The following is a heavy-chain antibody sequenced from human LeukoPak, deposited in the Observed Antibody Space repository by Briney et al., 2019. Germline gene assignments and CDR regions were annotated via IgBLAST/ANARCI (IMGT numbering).Heavy chain of an antibody. CDR3: AKERQNLVPDIDY. D-gene: IGHD6-13*01. V-gene: IGHV3-30*02. CDR1: GFIFSNYG. Sequence: GGSLRLSCAASGFIFSNYGMHWVRQAPGKGLEWLAFTRYDESRTYYADSVKGRFSISRDNSKNTLYLQMNNLRPEDTSVYSCAKERQNLVPDIDYWGQGTLVTVSS. CDR2: TRYDESRT. J-gene: IGHJ4*02.